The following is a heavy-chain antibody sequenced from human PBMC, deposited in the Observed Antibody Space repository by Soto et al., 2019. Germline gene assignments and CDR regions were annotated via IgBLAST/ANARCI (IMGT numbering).Heavy chain of an antibody. CDR2: ISYDGSNK. CDR1: GFTFSSYG. V-gene: IGHV3-30*18. Sequence: GGSLRLSCAASGFTFSSYGMHWVRQAPGKGLEWVAVISYDGSNKYYADSVKGRFTISRDNSKNTLYLQMNSLRAEDTAVYYCAKDEAAAGSFYYFDYWGQGTLVTVSS. J-gene: IGHJ4*02. CDR3: AKDEAAAGSFYYFDY. D-gene: IGHD6-13*01.